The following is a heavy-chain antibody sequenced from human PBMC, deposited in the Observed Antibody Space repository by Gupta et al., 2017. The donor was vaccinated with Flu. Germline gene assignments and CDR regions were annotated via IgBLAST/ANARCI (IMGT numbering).Heavy chain of an antibody. Sequence: GKGLQGVASISSSSRCIKDAESVKGRFTVSRDNAKNLLFLQMDSLRAEDTAVYYCAREGYCTGGSCYYHGMDVWGQGTTVTVSS. CDR3: AREGYCTGGSCYYHGMDV. J-gene: IGHJ6*02. CDR2: ISSSSRCI. V-gene: IGHV3-21*01. D-gene: IGHD2-8*02.